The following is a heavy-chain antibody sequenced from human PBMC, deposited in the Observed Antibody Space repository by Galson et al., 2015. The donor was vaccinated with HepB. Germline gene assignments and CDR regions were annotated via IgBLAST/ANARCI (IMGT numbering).Heavy chain of an antibody. CDR3: AREWPPYDSCGNVGY. V-gene: IGHV3-33*01. D-gene: IGHD3-22*01. J-gene: IGHJ4*02. CDR1: GFAFSSYG. Sequence: SLRLSCAASGFAFSSYGMHWVRQAPGKGLEWVAVIWYDGSNKYYADSVKGRFTISRDNSKNTLYLQMNSLRAEDTAVYYCAREWPPYDSCGNVGYWGQGTLVTVSS. CDR2: IWYDGSNK.